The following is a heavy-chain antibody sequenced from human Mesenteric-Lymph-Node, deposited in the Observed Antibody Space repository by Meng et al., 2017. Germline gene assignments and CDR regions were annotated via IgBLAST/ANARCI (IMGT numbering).Heavy chain of an antibody. CDR3: ARSDTITRRE. V-gene: IGHV4-34*01. J-gene: IGHJ4*02. CDR1: GGSFSGYY. Sequence: QVQLQQWGAGLLKPSETLSLTCAVYGGSFSGYYWSWIRQPPGKGLEWIGEINHSGSTNYNPSLESRITISVDTSKNQFSLKLSSVTAADTAVYYCARSDTITRREWGPGTLVTVSS. CDR2: INHSGST. D-gene: IGHD5-12*01.